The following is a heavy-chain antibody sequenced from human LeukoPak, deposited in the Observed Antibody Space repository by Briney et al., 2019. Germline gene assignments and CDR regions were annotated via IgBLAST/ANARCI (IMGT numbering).Heavy chain of an antibody. V-gene: IGHV3-23*01. CDR1: AFSFSTHA. CDR3: ARAGDYDTSGYYFDY. Sequence: GGSLRLSCAASAFSFSTHAMYWVRQAPGKGLESVSAISAGGDNTYYADSVKGRFTISRDNSKKMLYLQMNSLRAEDTAVYYCARAGDYDTSGYYFDYWGQGTLVTVSS. J-gene: IGHJ4*02. D-gene: IGHD3-22*01. CDR2: ISAGGDNT.